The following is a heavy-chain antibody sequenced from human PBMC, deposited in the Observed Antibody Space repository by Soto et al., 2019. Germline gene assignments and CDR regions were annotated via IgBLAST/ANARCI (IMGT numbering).Heavy chain of an antibody. J-gene: IGHJ6*02. D-gene: IGHD6-19*01. CDR2: ISWNSGGI. CDR1: GFKFDDYA. V-gene: IGHV3-9*01. CDR3: AKDCIAVAVVNGMDG. Sequence: EVQLVESGGGLVQPGRSLRLSCAASGFKFDDYAMHWVRQAPGKGLEWVAGISWNSGGIVYADSVKGRFTISRDNAKRSLSLQMNSLRAEDTAFYYCAKDCIAVAVVNGMDGWGQGTTVTVSS.